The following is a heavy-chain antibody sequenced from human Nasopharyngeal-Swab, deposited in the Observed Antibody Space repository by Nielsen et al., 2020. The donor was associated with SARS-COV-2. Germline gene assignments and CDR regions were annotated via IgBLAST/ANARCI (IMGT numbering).Heavy chain of an antibody. V-gene: IGHV3-69-1*02. CDR3: ARDSELLTNYYGLDY. D-gene: IGHD3-9*01. Sequence: VRQALGKGLEWISYISDDNTIFYADSVKGRFTISRDNAKNSLYLHMNSLRDEDTALYYCARDSELLTNYYGLDYWGQGTLVTVSS. CDR2: ISDDNTI. J-gene: IGHJ4*02.